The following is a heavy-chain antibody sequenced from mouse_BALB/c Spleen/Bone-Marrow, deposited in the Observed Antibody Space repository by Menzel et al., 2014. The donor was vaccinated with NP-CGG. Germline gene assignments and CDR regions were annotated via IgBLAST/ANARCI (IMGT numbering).Heavy chain of an antibody. V-gene: IGHV14-3*02. CDR3: VGWGGGWYFDV. J-gene: IGHJ1*01. Sequence: VQLQQPGAELVKPGASVKLSCTASGFNIKDTYMHWVKQRPEQGLEWIGRIDPANGNTKYDPKFQGKATITADTSSNTAYLELGGLASEGAGVYWGVGWGGGWYFDVWGAGTTVTVSS. CDR1: GFNIKDTY. D-gene: IGHD1-1*02. CDR2: IDPANGNT.